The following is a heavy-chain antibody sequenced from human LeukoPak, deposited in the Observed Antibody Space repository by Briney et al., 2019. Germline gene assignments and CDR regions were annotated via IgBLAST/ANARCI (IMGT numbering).Heavy chain of an antibody. CDR3: ARHGYDFWSGYCLSRFDY. CDR1: GGTFSSYA. J-gene: IGHJ4*02. D-gene: IGHD3-3*01. V-gene: IGHV1-69*05. Sequence: SVKVSCKASGGTFSSYAISWVRQAPGQGLEWMGGIIPIFGTANYAQKFQGRVTITTDESTSTAYMELSSLRSEDTAVYYCARHGYDFWSGYCLSRFDYWGQGTLVTVSS. CDR2: IIPIFGTA.